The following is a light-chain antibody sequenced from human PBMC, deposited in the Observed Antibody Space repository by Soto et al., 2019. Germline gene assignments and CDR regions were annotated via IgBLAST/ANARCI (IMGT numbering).Light chain of an antibody. CDR1: NIGSKS. Sequence: SYELTQPPSASVAPGKTARITCGGNNIGSKSVHWYQQKPGQAPVLVIYYDSDRPSGIPERFSGSNSGNTATLTISRVEAGDEADYYCQVWDSSSDRLFGGGTKLTVL. CDR3: QVWDSSSDRL. CDR2: YDS. J-gene: IGLJ2*01. V-gene: IGLV3-21*04.